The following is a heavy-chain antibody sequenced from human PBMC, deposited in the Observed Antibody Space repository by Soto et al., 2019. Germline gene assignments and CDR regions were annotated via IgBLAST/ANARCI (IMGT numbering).Heavy chain of an antibody. D-gene: IGHD3-10*01. CDR2: ISYDGSNK. V-gene: IGHV3-30*18. CDR3: AKDSSLEGSGYYSDAFDI. CDR1: GFTFSSYG. Sequence: GGSLRLSCAASGFTFSSYGMHWVRQAPGKGLEWVAVISYDGSNKYYADSVKGRFTISRDNSKNTLYLQMNSLRAEDTAVYYCAKDSSLEGSGYYSDAFDIWGQGTMVTVSS. J-gene: IGHJ3*02.